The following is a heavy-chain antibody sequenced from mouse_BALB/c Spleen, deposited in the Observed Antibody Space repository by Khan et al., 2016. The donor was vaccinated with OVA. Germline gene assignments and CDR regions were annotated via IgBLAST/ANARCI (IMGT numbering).Heavy chain of an antibody. V-gene: IGHV3-1*02. J-gene: IGHJ3*01. Sequence: EVQLQESGPDLVKPSQSLSLTCTVTGYSITSGYNWHWIRQFPGNKLEWMGYIHYSGRTNYNPSLKSRISITRDTSKTQFFLQLNSVTSEDTATYYCAVGFPAYWGQGTLVTVSS. CDR3: AVGFPAY. CDR2: IHYSGRT. CDR1: GYSITSGYN.